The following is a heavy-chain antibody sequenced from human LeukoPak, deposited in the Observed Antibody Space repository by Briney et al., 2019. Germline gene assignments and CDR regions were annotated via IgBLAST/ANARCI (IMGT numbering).Heavy chain of an antibody. D-gene: IGHD2-15*01. CDR1: GFTFSSYG. CDR3: ARSPAVYCSGGSCSNWFDP. V-gene: IGHV3-33*01. CDR2: IWYDGSNK. Sequence: GGSLRLSCAASGFTFSSYGTHWVRQAPGKGLEWVAVIWYDGSNKYYADSVKGRFTISRDNSKNTLYLQMNSLRAEDTAVYYCARSPAVYCSGGSCSNWFDPWGQGTLVTVSS. J-gene: IGHJ5*02.